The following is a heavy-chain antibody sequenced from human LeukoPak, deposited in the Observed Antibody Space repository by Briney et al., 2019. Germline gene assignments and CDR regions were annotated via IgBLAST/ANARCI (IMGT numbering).Heavy chain of an antibody. CDR2: IYYSGST. CDR3: ARRRYYDSSGYYGGAFDI. V-gene: IGHV4-39*01. Sequence: PSEALSLTCTVSGGSISSSSYYWGWIRQPPGKGLEWIGSIYYSGSTYYNPSLKSRVTISVDTSKNQFSLKLSSVTAADTAVYYCARRRYYDSSGYYGGAFDIWGQGTMVTVSS. J-gene: IGHJ3*02. D-gene: IGHD3-22*01. CDR1: GGSISSSSYY.